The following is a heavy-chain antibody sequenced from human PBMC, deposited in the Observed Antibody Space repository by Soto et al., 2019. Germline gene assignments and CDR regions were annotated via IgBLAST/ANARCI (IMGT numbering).Heavy chain of an antibody. J-gene: IGHJ5*02. CDR1: GFTFSSYA. CDR2: ISGSGGST. CDR3: AKDRGSYYFPYNWCDP. Sequence: HLGGSLRLSCAASGFTFSSYAMSWFRQAPGKGLEWVSAISGSGGSTYYADSVKGRFTISRDNSKNTLYLQMNSLRAEDTAVYYCAKDRGSYYFPYNWCDPWCQGTLSNVCS. V-gene: IGHV3-23*01. D-gene: IGHD1-26*01.